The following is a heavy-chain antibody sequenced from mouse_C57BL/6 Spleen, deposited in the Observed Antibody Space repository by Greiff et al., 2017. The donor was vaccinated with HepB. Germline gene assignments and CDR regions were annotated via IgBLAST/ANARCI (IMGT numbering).Heavy chain of an antibody. D-gene: IGHD1-1*01. CDR1: GYTFTDYY. V-gene: IGHV1-26*01. CDR3: AREETTVVARDWYFDV. Sequence: EVQLQQSGPELVKPGASVKISCKASGYTFTDYYMNWVKQSHGKSLEWIGDINPNNGGTSYNQKFKGKATLTVDKSSSTAYMELRSLTSEDSAVYYCAREETTVVARDWYFDVWGTGTTVTVSS. J-gene: IGHJ1*03. CDR2: INPNNGGT.